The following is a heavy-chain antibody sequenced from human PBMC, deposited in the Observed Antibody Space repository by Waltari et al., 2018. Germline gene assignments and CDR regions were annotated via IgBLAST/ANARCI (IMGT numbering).Heavy chain of an antibody. CDR2: VNRKNGGKDT. CDR1: GYTFRDYY. CDR3: VRDCTRGGY. D-gene: IGHD2-8*01. J-gene: IGHJ4*02. Sequence: QVQLVQSGAEVKEPGASVKVSCKVSGYTFRDYYMHWVRQAPGQGLEWMGRVNRKNGGKDTREGQKFQGSVTMSTDTSINTVYMGLRMLGSDDTAIYYCVRDCTRGGYWGQGTLVAVAS. V-gene: IGHV1-2*06.